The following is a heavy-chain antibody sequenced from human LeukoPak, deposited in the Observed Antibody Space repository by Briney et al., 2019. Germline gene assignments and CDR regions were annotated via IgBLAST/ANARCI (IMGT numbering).Heavy chain of an antibody. J-gene: IGHJ1*01. CDR2: IYYSGST. CDR1: GGSISSYY. CDR3: AATYDSSGYYLPANRAEYFQH. V-gene: IGHV4-59*01. D-gene: IGHD3-22*01. Sequence: SETLSLTCTVSGGSISSYYWSWIRHPPGKGLEWIGYIYYSGSTNYNPSLKSRVTISVDTSKNQFSLKLSSVTAADTAVYYCAATYDSSGYYLPANRAEYFQHWGQGTLVTVPS.